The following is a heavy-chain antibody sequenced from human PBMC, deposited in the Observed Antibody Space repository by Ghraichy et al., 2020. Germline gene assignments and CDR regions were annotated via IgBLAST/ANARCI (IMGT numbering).Heavy chain of an antibody. CDR2: MNPKSGNT. CDR1: RYTFTSYE. V-gene: IGHV1-8*01. J-gene: IGHJ6*02. CDR3: ARSADLAFYYYYGLDV. Sequence: SVKVSCKAFRYTFTSYEITWVRQAAGQGLEWMGWMNPKSGNTGYAQKFQGRVTMTRNIPITTVYMELSSLRAEDTAVYYCARSADLAFYYYYGLDVWGQGTTVTVSS. D-gene: IGHD3-10*01.